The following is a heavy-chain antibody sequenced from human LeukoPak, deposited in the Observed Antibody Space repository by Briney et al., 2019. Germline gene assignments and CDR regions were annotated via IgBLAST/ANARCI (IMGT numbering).Heavy chain of an antibody. Sequence: GGSLRLSCAASGFTFSSYSMNWVRQAPGKGLEWVSYISSSSTTIYYADSLKGRFTISRDNSKNTLYLQMNSLRAEDTAVYYCAKPQQASAAWGAFDIWGQGTMVTVSS. CDR3: AKPQQASAAWGAFDI. D-gene: IGHD2-2*01. CDR2: ISSSSTTI. V-gene: IGHV3-48*01. CDR1: GFTFSSYS. J-gene: IGHJ3*02.